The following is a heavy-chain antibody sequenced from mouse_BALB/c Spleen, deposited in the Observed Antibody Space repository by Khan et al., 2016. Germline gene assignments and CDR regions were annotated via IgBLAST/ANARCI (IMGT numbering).Heavy chain of an antibody. CDR2: INTNTGEP. Sequence: QIQLVQSGPELKKPGETVKISCKASGYTFTNYGMNWVKQAPGKGLKWMGWINTNTGEPTYAEEFKGRFAFSLETSASHAYLQINNLKNEDTATXFCAEDYYGSNWFAYWGQGTLVTVSA. CDR1: GYTFTNYG. CDR3: AEDYYGSNWFAY. D-gene: IGHD1-1*01. V-gene: IGHV9-3*02. J-gene: IGHJ3*01.